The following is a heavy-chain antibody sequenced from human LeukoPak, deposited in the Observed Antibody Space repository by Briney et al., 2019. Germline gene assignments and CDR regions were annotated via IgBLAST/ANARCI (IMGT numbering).Heavy chain of an antibody. CDR1: GYTFTGYY. CDR2: ISAYNGNT. J-gene: IGHJ6*02. D-gene: IGHD3-22*01. Sequence: GSVKVSCKASGYTFTGYYMHWVRQAPGQGLEWMGWISAYNGNTNYAQKLQGRVTMTTDTSTSTAYMELRSLRSDDTAVYYCAREYYYDSSGYTYYYYGMDVWGQGTTVTVSS. CDR3: AREYYYDSSGYTYYYYGMDV. V-gene: IGHV1-18*04.